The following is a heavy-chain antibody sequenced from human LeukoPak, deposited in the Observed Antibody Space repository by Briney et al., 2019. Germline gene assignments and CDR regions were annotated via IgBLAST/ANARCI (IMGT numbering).Heavy chain of an antibody. V-gene: IGHV3-7*01. Sequence: GGTLRLSRAASGFTLSSSWMTWVRQAPGKGLEWVANIKQDGSEKYYVEFVKGRFTISRDNAKNSLYLQMNSLRAEDTAVYYCVSNRGLGHWGQGTLVTVSS. CDR2: IKQDGSEK. CDR1: GFTLSSSW. J-gene: IGHJ4*02. CDR3: VSNRGLGH. D-gene: IGHD1-14*01.